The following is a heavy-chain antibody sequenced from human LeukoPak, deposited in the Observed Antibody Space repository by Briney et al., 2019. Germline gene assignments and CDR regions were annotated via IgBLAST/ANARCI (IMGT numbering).Heavy chain of an antibody. D-gene: IGHD7-27*01. Sequence: ASVKVSCTASGYTFTSYDINWVRQATGQGLEWMGWMNPNSGNTGYAQKFQGRVTMTRNTSISTAYMELSSLRSEDTAVYYCAKSDLQTGTYIDYWGQGTLVTVSS. V-gene: IGHV1-8*01. CDR3: AKSDLQTGTYIDY. CDR2: MNPNSGNT. CDR1: GYTFTSYD. J-gene: IGHJ4*02.